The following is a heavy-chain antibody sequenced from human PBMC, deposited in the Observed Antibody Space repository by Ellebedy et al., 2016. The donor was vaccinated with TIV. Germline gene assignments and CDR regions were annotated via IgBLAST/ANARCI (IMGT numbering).Heavy chain of an antibody. CDR3: ATDGSYGDYVTPQHAFAI. CDR1: GFSFRSYW. V-gene: IGHV3-7*01. J-gene: IGHJ3*02. CDR2: IKQDGSEK. Sequence: GGSLRLSCAASGFSFRSYWMSWVRQAPGKGLEWVANIKQDGSEKYYVDSVRGRFTISRDNAKNSLYLQMNRLRAEDTAVFYCATDGSYGDYVTPQHAFAIWGQGTTVTVSS. D-gene: IGHD4-17*01.